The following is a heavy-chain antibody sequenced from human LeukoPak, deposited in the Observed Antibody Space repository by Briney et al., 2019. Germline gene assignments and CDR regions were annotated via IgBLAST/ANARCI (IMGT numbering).Heavy chain of an antibody. V-gene: IGHV3-9*01. D-gene: IGHD6-6*01. J-gene: IGHJ4*02. CDR2: ISWNSGSI. CDR1: GFTFSSYV. CDR3: AKGSQQLVSDYFDY. Sequence: PGGSLRLSCAGSGFTFSSYVMSWVRQAPGKGLEWVSGISWNSGSIGYADSVKGRFTISRDNAKNSLYLQMNSLRAEDTALYYCAKGSQQLVSDYFDYWGQGTLVTVSS.